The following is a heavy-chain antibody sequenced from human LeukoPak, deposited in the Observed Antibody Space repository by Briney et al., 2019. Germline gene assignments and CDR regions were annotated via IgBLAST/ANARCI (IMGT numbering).Heavy chain of an antibody. CDR3: ATTYSSSNTRDFDY. CDR2: FDPEDGET. J-gene: IGHJ4*02. Sequence: ASVKVSCKVSGYSLTELSMHWVRQAPGKGLEWMGGFDPEDGETIYAQKFQGRVTMTEDTSTDTAYMELSSLRSEDTAVCYCATTYSSSNTRDFDYWGQGTLVTVSS. V-gene: IGHV1-24*01. D-gene: IGHD6-6*01. CDR1: GYSLTELS.